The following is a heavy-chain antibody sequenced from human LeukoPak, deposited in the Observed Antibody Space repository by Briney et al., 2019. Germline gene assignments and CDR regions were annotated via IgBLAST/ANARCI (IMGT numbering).Heavy chain of an antibody. CDR1: GFTFNNYW. CDR3: AGSSGWLFDY. CDR2: IKEDGSQI. J-gene: IGHJ4*02. Sequence: GGSLRLSCAGTGFTFNNYWMNWVRQAPGKGREWVANIKEDGSQIYYVDSVKGRFTISRDNDKNSVYLQMNSLRAEDTAVYYCAGSSGWLFDYWGQGTLVAVSS. V-gene: IGHV3-7*01. D-gene: IGHD6-19*01.